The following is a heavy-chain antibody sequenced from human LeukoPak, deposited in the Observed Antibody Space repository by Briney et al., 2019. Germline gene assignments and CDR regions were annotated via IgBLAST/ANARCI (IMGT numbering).Heavy chain of an antibody. J-gene: IGHJ5*02. Sequence: GGSLRLSCAASGFSFSTYWMHWVRQAPGKGLEWVANIKQDGSEKYYVDSVKGRFTISRDNAKNSLYLQMNSLRAEDTAVYHCAREGLGDWFDPWGQGTLVTVSS. V-gene: IGHV3-7*05. CDR2: IKQDGSEK. CDR3: AREGLGDWFDP. D-gene: IGHD3/OR15-3a*01. CDR1: GFSFSTYW.